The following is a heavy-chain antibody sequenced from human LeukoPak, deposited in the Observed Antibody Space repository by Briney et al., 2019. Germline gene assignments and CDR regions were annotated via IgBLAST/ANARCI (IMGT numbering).Heavy chain of an antibody. J-gene: IGHJ4*02. CDR2: ISDRGGST. Sequence: GGSLRLSCAASGITLSNYGMSWVRQAPGKGLEWVAGISDRGGSTNYADSVKGRFTISRDNSKNTLYLQMNSLRAEDTAVYYCAKPRHSSGWYSHYFDYWGQGTLVTVSS. V-gene: IGHV3-23*01. CDR3: AKPRHSSGWYSHYFDY. D-gene: IGHD6-19*01. CDR1: GITLSNYG.